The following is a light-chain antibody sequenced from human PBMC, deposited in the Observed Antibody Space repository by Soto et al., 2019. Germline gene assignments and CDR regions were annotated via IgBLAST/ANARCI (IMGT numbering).Light chain of an antibody. CDR3: QNHNNAPWT. CDR1: QSVHNF. Sequence: EIVLTQSPATLSLSPGERAALSCKASQSVHNFLAWYQQKPGQAPRLLIYGASTRAAGIPARFSGSGSGTDFTLTISSLEPEDFATYYCQNHNNAPWTFGQGTKVEIQ. J-gene: IGKJ1*01. V-gene: IGKV3-11*01. CDR2: GAS.